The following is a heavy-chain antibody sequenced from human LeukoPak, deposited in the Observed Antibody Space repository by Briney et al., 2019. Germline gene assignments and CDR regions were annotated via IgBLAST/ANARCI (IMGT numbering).Heavy chain of an antibody. Sequence: PGGSLRLSCAASGFTFSSYNMNWVRQAPGKGLEWVSAISGSGGSTYYADSVKGRFTISRDNSKNTLYLQMNSLRAEDTAVYYCARGSGWYGGYWGQGTLVTVSS. D-gene: IGHD6-19*01. CDR3: ARGSGWYGGY. V-gene: IGHV3-23*01. CDR2: ISGSGGST. CDR1: GFTFSSYN. J-gene: IGHJ4*02.